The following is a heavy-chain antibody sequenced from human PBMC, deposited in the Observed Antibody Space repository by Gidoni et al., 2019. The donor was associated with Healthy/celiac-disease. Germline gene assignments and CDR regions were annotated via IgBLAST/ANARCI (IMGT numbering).Heavy chain of an antibody. CDR1: GFTFSSYA. J-gene: IGHJ6*02. CDR2: ISYDGSNK. D-gene: IGHD2-2*01. CDR3: ARDESGYCSSTSCYAGYYYGMDV. Sequence: QVQLVESGGGVVQPGRSLRLSCAASGFTFSSYAMHWVRQAPGKGLEWVAVISYDGSNKYYADSVKGRFTISRDNSKNTLYLQMNSLRAEDTAVYYCARDESGYCSSTSCYAGYYYGMDVWGQGTTVTVSS. V-gene: IGHV3-30*04.